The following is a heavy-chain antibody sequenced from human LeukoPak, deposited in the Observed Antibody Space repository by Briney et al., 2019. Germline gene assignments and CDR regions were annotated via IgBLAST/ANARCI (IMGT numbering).Heavy chain of an antibody. CDR2: ISGSGGST. J-gene: IGHJ4*02. CDR1: GFTFSSYA. V-gene: IGHV3-23*01. Sequence: GGSLRLSCAASGFTFSSYAMSWARQAPGKGLEWVSAISGSGGSTYYADSVKGRFTISRDNSKNTLYLQMNSLRAEDTAVYYCESARYYYDSSGYYQYYWGQGTLVTVSS. D-gene: IGHD3-22*01. CDR3: ESARYYYDSSGYYQYY.